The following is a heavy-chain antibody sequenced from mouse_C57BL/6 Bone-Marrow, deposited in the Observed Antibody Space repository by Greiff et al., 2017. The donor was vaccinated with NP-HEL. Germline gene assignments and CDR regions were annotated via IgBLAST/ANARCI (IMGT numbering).Heavy chain of an antibody. J-gene: IGHJ3*01. D-gene: IGHD1-1*01. CDR1: GFTFSDYY. Sequence: EVQLVESEGGLVQPGGSVKLSCTASGFTFSDYYMAWVHQVPEQGLEWVANINSDGSGTYYLASLKSRFIIARDTAKNILYLQMSSLKSEDTATYYGARDRYYGSSPFAYWGQGTLVTVSA. V-gene: IGHV5-16*01. CDR2: INSDGSGT. CDR3: ARDRYYGSSPFAY.